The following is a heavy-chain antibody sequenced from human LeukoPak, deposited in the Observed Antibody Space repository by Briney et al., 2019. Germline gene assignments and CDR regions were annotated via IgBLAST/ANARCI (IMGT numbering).Heavy chain of an antibody. Sequence: GGSLRLSCAASGFTFSSHAMSWVRQAPGKGLEWVSTISDVGAGTYYAASVKGRFTVSRDNSKNTLYLQMSSLRAEDTAVYYCAKLTFNFWGQGALVTVSS. CDR2: ISDVGAGT. CDR1: GFTFSSHA. J-gene: IGHJ4*01. CDR3: AKLTFNF. V-gene: IGHV3-23*01.